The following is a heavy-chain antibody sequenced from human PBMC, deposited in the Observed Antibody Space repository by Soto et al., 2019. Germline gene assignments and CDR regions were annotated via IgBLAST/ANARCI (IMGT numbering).Heavy chain of an antibody. CDR1: GGSFSSYY. D-gene: IGHD4-4*01. J-gene: IGHJ4*02. Sequence: SETLSLTCTVYGGSFSSYYWSWIRQPPGKGLEWIGEINHSGSTNYNPSLKSRVTLSVDTSKNQFSLKLSAVTAADTAVYYCASDDYSQTGDFVYWGQGALVTVPS. CDR2: INHSGST. CDR3: ASDDYSQTGDFVY. V-gene: IGHV4-34*01.